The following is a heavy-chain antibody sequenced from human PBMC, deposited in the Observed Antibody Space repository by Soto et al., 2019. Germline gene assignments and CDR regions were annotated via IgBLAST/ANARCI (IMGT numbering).Heavy chain of an antibody. J-gene: IGHJ6*02. CDR3: ARGQRGYSYGYYYSGMDV. CDR1: GYTFTSYD. CDR2: MNPNSGNT. D-gene: IGHD5-18*01. V-gene: IGHV1-8*01. Sequence: QVQLVQSGAEVKKPGASVKVSCKASGYTFTSYDINWVRQATGQGLEWMGWMNPNSGNTGYAQKFQGRVTMTRNTXLXTXXMELSSLRSEDTAVYYCARGQRGYSYGYYYSGMDVWGQGNTVTVSS.